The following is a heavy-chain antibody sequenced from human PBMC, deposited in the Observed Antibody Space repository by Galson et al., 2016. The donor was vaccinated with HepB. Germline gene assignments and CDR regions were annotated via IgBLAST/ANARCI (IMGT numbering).Heavy chain of an antibody. D-gene: IGHD5-24*01. CDR3: VRAAYKNGYRYFDQ. CDR1: GFTFSDYV. Sequence: SLRLSCAVSGFTFSDYVMNWVRQAPGKGLEWVSYTPGSGSYEYYADSVRGRFAISRDNARNAVFLQMNSLRAEDTAVYYCVRAAYKNGYRYFDQWGQGTLVTVSS. CDR2: TPGSGSYE. V-gene: IGHV3-11*04. J-gene: IGHJ4*02.